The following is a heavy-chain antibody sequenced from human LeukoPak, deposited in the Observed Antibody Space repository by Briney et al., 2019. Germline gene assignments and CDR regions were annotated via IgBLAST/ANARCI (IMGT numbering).Heavy chain of an antibody. V-gene: IGHV3-21*01. D-gene: IGHD3-10*01. CDR3: ARDFRFGEKTDDAFDI. CDR1: GFTFSSYS. Sequence: GGSLRLSCAASGFTFSSYSMNWVRQAPGKGLEWVSSISSSSYIYYADSVKGRFTISRDNAKNSLYLQMNSLRAEDTAVYYCARDFRFGEKTDDAFDIWGQGTMVTVSS. CDR2: ISSSSYI. J-gene: IGHJ3*02.